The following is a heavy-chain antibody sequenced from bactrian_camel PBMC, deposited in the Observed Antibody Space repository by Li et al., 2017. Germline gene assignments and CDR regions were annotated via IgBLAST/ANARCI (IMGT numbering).Heavy chain of an antibody. CDR1: GYTYSSTC. J-gene: IGHJ4*01. CDR2: IDSDGT. V-gene: IGHV3S53*01. D-gene: IGHD2*01. Sequence: HVQLVESGGGSVQAGGSLRLSCAVSGYTYSSTCMGWFRQALGKEREGVARIDSDGTTYADSVKGRFTVSRDNPKNTLYLRLNSLKTEDSAMYYCSKAVSGCGDSDYSIDSADRGQGTQVTVS.